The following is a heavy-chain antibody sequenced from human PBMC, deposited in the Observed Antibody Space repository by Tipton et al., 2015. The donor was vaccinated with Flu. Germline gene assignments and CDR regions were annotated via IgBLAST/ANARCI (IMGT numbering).Heavy chain of an antibody. CDR2: INPNSGGT. V-gene: IGHV1-2*06. Sequence: QVQLVQSGAEVKEPGASVKVSCKASGYTFTGYYMHWVRQAPGQGLEWMGRINPNSGGTNYAQKFQGRVTMTRDTSISTAYMELSRLRSDDTAVYYCARTGYYYDSSGYNNWFDPWGQGTLVTVSS. CDR3: ARTGYYYDSSGYNNWFDP. D-gene: IGHD3-22*01. CDR1: GYTFTGYY. J-gene: IGHJ5*02.